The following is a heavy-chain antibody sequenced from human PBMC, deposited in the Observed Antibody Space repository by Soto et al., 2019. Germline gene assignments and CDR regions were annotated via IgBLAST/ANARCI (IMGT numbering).Heavy chain of an antibody. CDR2: VNAANGNT. CDR3: ARSPYSGYNPYYFDY. Sequence: ASVKVSCKASGYTFTHYAFHWVRQAPGQRLEWMGWVNAANGNTKYSQSFQGRVTITRDISASTAYMDLSSLRSEDTAVYYCARSPYSGYNPYYFDYWGQGTLVTVSS. D-gene: IGHD5-12*01. J-gene: IGHJ4*02. CDR1: GYTFTHYA. V-gene: IGHV1-3*01.